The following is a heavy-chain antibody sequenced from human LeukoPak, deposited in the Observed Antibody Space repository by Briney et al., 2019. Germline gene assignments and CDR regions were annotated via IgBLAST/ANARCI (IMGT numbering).Heavy chain of an antibody. V-gene: IGHV3-30-3*01. Sequence: GGSLRLSCAASGFTFSSYAMHWVRQAPGKGLEWVAVISYDGSNKYYADSVKGRFTISRDNSKNTLYLQMNSLRAEDTAVYCCARSYCSGGSCYSKGYYYYGMDVWGQGTTVTVSS. J-gene: IGHJ6*02. D-gene: IGHD2-15*01. CDR3: ARSYCSGGSCYSKGYYYYGMDV. CDR1: GFTFSSYA. CDR2: ISYDGSNK.